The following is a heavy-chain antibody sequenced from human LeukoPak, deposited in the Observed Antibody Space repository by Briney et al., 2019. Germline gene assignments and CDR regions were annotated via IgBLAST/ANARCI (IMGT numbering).Heavy chain of an antibody. J-gene: IGHJ4*02. CDR3: VSDSGTRSGGDS. CDR2: ISPDGSIT. D-gene: IGHD1-26*01. Sequence: GGSLRLSCAASGFSLKTFWIHWVRQAPGGRLVWVSRISPDGSITTYADSVKGRFAISRDNAKNTLYLQMNRRRADDSAIYYSVSDSGTRSGGDSWPRGTVVTVSS. CDR1: GFSLKTFW. V-gene: IGHV3-74*01.